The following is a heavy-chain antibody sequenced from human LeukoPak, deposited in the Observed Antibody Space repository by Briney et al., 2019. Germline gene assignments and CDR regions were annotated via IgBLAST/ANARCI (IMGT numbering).Heavy chain of an antibody. V-gene: IGHV3-53*01. CDR2: IYSGGST. CDR1: GFTVSSNY. CDR3: ARSPPPYYYYYGMDV. J-gene: IGHJ6*02. Sequence: GGSLRLSCAASGFTVSSNYMSWVRQAPGKGLEWVSVIYSGGSTYYADSVKGRFTISRDDSKNTLYLQMNSLRAEDTAVCYCARSPPPYYYYYGMDVWGQGTTVTVSS.